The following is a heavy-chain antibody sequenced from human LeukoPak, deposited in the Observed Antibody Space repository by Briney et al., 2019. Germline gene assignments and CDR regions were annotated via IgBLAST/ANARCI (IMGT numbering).Heavy chain of an antibody. J-gene: IGHJ4*02. CDR2: IKEDGSEK. V-gene: IGHV3-7*01. CDR1: GFIFSSYW. Sequence: GGSLRLSCAASGFIFSSYWMTWVRQVPGRGLEWVGNIKEDGSEKTYVDSVKGRFTISRDNAENSLYLQMNSLRAEDTAVYYCARDYYDSRGYLVPLGYWGQGALVTVSS. D-gene: IGHD3-22*01. CDR3: ARDYYDSRGYLVPLGY.